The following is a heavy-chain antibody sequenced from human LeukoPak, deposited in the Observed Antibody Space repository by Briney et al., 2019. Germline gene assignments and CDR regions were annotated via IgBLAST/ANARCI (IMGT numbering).Heavy chain of an antibody. Sequence: ASVKVSCKASGYAFSSYGISWLRQAPGQGLEWMGWISVYNGNTNYAQKLQGRVTMTTDTSTSTAYMELRSLSSDDTAVYYCARTTSYFNSSGYYPIWGQGTMVTVSS. V-gene: IGHV1-18*01. CDR3: ARTTSYFNSSGYYPI. CDR1: GYAFSSYG. D-gene: IGHD3-22*01. J-gene: IGHJ3*02. CDR2: ISVYNGNT.